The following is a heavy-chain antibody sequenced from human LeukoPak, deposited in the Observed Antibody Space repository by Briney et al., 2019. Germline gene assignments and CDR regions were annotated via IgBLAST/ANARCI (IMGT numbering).Heavy chain of an antibody. CDR2: ISGSGGST. Sequence: GRSLRLSCAASGFTFSSYAMSWVRQAPGKGLEWVSLISGSGGSTYYADSVKGRFTISRDNSKNTLYLQMNSLRAEDTAVFYCAKDRDDYVWGSYLGAFDIWGQGTMVTVSS. D-gene: IGHD3-16*01. CDR1: GFTFSSYA. CDR3: AKDRDDYVWGSYLGAFDI. V-gene: IGHV3-23*01. J-gene: IGHJ3*02.